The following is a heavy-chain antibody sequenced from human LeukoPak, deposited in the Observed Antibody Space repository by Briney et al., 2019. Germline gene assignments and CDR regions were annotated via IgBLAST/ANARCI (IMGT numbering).Heavy chain of an antibody. J-gene: IGHJ4*02. CDR1: GYTLTELS. Sequence: ASVKVSCKVSGYTLTELSMHWVRQAPGKGLEWMGGFDPEDGETIYAQKFQGRVTMTEDTSTDTAYMELSSLRSEDTAVYYCATGYYYGSGGSAFDYWGQGTLVTVSS. V-gene: IGHV1-24*01. D-gene: IGHD3-10*01. CDR3: ATGYYYGSGGSAFDY. CDR2: FDPEDGET.